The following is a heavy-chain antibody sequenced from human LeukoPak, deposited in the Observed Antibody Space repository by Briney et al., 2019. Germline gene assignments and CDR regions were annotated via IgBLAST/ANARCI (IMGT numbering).Heavy chain of an antibody. Sequence: GASVKVSCKVSGYTLTELSMHWVRQPPGKGLEWMGGFDPEDGETIYAQKFQGRVTMTEATSTDTAYMELSSLRSEDTAVYYCATAGPYSTGWFDPWGQGTLVTVSS. CDR1: GYTLTELS. J-gene: IGHJ5*02. V-gene: IGHV1-24*01. CDR3: ATAGPYSTGWFDP. D-gene: IGHD2-8*02. CDR2: FDPEDGET.